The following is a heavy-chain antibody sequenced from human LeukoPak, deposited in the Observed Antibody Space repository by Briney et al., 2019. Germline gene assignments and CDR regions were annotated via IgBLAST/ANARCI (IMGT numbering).Heavy chain of an antibody. CDR2: IIPIPDIA. CDR3: ASHCSSTSCQDY. D-gene: IGHD2-2*01. Sequence: SVKVSCKASGGTFSSYTISWVRQAPGQGLEWMGRIIPIPDIANYAQKFQGRVTITADKSTSTAYMELSSLRSEDTAVYYCASHCSSTSCQDYWGQGTLVTVSS. CDR1: GGTFSSYT. V-gene: IGHV1-69*02. J-gene: IGHJ4*02.